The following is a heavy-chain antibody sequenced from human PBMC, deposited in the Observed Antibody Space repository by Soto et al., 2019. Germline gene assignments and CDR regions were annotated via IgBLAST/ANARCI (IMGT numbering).Heavy chain of an antibody. V-gene: IGHV4-34*01. D-gene: IGHD5-12*01. Sequence: SETLSLTCAVYVGSFSGYYWSWIRQPPGKGLEWIGEINHSGSTNYNPSLKSRVTISVDTSKNQFSLKLSSVTAADTAVYYCAGTLQSGYSIDYWGQGTLVTVSS. CDR1: VGSFSGYY. CDR2: INHSGST. CDR3: AGTLQSGYSIDY. J-gene: IGHJ4*02.